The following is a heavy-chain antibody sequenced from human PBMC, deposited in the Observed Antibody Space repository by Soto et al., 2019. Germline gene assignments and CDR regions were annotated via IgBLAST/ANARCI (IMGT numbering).Heavy chain of an antibody. CDR1: GFTFTTFG. Sequence: QVQLVESGGGVVQPGGSLRLSCTASGFTFTTFGIHWVRQAPGKGLEWVALISYDGHNKYYSDSVKGRFTISRDNYKNTLPLQMNSLRDEDTAVYYCAKDLQAYGDYNYYYYGMDVWGQGTTVSVAS. D-gene: IGHD4-17*01. J-gene: IGHJ6*02. CDR3: AKDLQAYGDYNYYYYGMDV. CDR2: ISYDGHNK. V-gene: IGHV3-30*18.